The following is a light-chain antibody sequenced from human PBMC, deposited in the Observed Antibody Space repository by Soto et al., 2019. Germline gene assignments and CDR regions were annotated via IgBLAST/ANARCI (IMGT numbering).Light chain of an antibody. CDR1: SSDVGGYNY. V-gene: IGLV2-14*01. Sequence: QSVLTQPASVSGSPGQSITIACTGISSDVGGYNYVSWFQQHPGKAPKLMIYEVSNRPSGVSNRFSGSKSGNTASLTISGLQAEDEADYYCCSFALRSTLIFGGGTKLTVL. CDR2: EVS. J-gene: IGLJ2*01. CDR3: CSFALRSTLI.